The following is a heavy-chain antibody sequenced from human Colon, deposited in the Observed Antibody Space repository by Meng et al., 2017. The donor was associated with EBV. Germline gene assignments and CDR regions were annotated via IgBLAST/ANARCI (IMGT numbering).Heavy chain of an antibody. CDR1: GDSVSSGGYD. Sequence: QVQLQKFGPGLVKPSHTLSLTCTVSGDSVSSGGYDWTWIRQHPGKGLEWFGHIYYSGSTFYNPSLKVRVIISIDTSKNQFSLNLRSVTAADTAVYYCARVSIGWDYFDYWGQGTLVTVSS. CDR3: ARVSIGWDYFDY. V-gene: IGHV4-31*02. D-gene: IGHD6-19*01. CDR2: IYYSGST. J-gene: IGHJ4*02.